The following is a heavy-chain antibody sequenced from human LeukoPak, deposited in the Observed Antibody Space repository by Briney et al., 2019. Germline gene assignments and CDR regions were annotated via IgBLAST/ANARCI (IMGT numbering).Heavy chain of an antibody. V-gene: IGHV3-9*01. CDR2: ISWNSGSI. CDR1: AFTFRNYA. CDR3: AKDQPEAYFDY. D-gene: IGHD1-14*01. Sequence: PGGSLRLSCAASAFTFRNYAMAWVRQAPGKGLEWVSGISWNSGSIGYADSVKGRFTISRDNAKNTLYLQMNSLRAEDAALYYCAKDQPEAYFDYWGQGTLVTVSS. J-gene: IGHJ4*02.